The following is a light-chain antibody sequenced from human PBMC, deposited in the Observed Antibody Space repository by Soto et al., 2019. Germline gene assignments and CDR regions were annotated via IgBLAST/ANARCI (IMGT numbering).Light chain of an antibody. CDR1: RRVGGY. V-gene: IGKV3-11*01. CDR3: QQRGNWPVT. Sequence: EIVWKQSPATLSLSPGERATLSCRASRRVGGYFAWYQQKPGQAPRLLIYDASNRATGIPARFSGSGSGTDFTLTISSLEPDDFAVYYCQQRGNWPVTFGQGTRVDIK. J-gene: IGKJ1*01. CDR2: DAS.